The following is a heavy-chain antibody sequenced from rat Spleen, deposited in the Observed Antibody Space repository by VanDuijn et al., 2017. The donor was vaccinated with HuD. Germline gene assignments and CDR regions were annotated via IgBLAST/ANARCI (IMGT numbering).Heavy chain of an antibody. CDR2: ISPSGGST. CDR3: ARWDYSSRHYFDY. J-gene: IGHJ2*01. D-gene: IGHD1-2*01. CDR1: GFTFSDYY. Sequence: EVHLVESNGGLVQPGRSLKLSCVASGFTFSDYYMAWVRQAPTKGLEWVATISPSGGSTYYRDSVKGRFTISRDNAKSTLYLQMDSLRSEDTATYYCARWDYSSRHYFDYWGQGVMVTVSS. V-gene: IGHV5-25*01.